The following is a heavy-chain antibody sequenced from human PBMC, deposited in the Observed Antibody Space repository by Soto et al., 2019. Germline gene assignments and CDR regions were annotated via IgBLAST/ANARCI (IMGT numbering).Heavy chain of an antibody. CDR2: MNPNSGNT. V-gene: IGHV1-8*01. CDR3: ARGIKYGAYSRWFDP. D-gene: IGHD4-17*01. Sequence: ASVKVSCKASGYTFTSYDINWVRQTTGQRLKYLGWMNPNSGNTAYVQKFQGRVNIPWNTSITTAYMDLSSLRSEDTAVYFCARGIKYGAYSRWFDPWGQGTLVTVSS. CDR1: GYTFTSYD. J-gene: IGHJ5*02.